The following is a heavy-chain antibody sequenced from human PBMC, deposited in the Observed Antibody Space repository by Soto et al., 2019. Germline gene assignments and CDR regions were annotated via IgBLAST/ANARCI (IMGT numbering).Heavy chain of an antibody. CDR3: ARVAVAGTTIYYFDY. CDR2: INPNSGGT. J-gene: IGHJ4*02. CDR1: GYTFTGYY. D-gene: IGHD6-19*01. Sequence: ASVKVSCKASGYTFTGYYMHWVRQAPGQGLEWMGWINPNSGGTNYAQKFQGWVTMTRDTSISTAYMELSRLRSDDTAVYYCARVAVAGTTIYYFDYWGQGTLVTVSS. V-gene: IGHV1-2*04.